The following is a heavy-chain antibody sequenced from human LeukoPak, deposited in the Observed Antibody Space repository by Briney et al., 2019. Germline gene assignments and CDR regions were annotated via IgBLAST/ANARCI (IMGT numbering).Heavy chain of an antibody. J-gene: IGHJ2*01. CDR3: ARRGVVITTWYFDL. CDR1: GFTVSSNY. V-gene: IGHV3-53*01. Sequence: PGGSLRLSCTASGFTVSSNYMNWVRQAPGKGLEWVSVIYSSGSTYYADSVKGRFTISRDNSKNTLYLQMNSLRAEDTAVYYCARRGVVITTWYFDLCGRGTLVTVSS. D-gene: IGHD3-22*01. CDR2: IYSSGST.